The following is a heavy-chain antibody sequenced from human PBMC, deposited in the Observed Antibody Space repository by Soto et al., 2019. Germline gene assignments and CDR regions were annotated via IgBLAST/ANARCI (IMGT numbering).Heavy chain of an antibody. CDR3: ARPNWNSRGGVYNL. CDR1: GFTFGDFY. V-gene: IGHV3-11*01. J-gene: IGHJ4*02. Sequence: QARLVESGGGLVEPGGSLRLSCTASGFTFGDFYMMWFRQAPGRGLEWISYITKTGTTIYHADPVKGRFSVYRDNARSSLYLQMNSLRAEDTAVYYCARPNWNSRGGVYNLWGQGTLVTVSS. CDR2: ITKTGTTI. D-gene: IGHD3-16*01.